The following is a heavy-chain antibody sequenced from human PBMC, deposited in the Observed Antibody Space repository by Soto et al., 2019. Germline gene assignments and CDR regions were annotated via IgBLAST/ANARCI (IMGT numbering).Heavy chain of an antibody. CDR3: ASDGGYYYGMDA. V-gene: IGHV3-30*03. CDR1: GFTFSDYD. Sequence: GGSLRLSCAASGFTFSDYDMNWVRQAPGKGLEWVAVISDDGSNRYSAESVKGRFTISRDNSKNTMYLQMNSLRAEDTAVYYCASDGGYYYGMDAWGQGTTVTVSS. J-gene: IGHJ6*02. D-gene: IGHD3-16*01. CDR2: ISDDGSNR.